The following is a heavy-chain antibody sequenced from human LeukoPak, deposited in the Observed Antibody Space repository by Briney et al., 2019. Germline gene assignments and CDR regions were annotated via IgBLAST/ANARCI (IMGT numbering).Heavy chain of an antibody. Sequence: GGSLRLSCAASGFISDDYGMSWVRQAPGKGLEWVSGINWNAGSTGYADSVKGRFTISRDNSKNSLHLEMNILRVEDTALYYCARDREDTYLDVWGKGTTVTVSS. J-gene: IGHJ6*03. V-gene: IGHV3-20*04. CDR1: GFISDDYG. D-gene: IGHD2-15*01. CDR3: ARDREDTYLDV. CDR2: INWNAGST.